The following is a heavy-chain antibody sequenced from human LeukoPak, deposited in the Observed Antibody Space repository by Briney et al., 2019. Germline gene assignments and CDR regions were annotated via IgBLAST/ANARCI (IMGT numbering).Heavy chain of an antibody. CDR2: IYYDGST. CDR1: GFTVRSNY. CDR3: AREAHRRTPYGMDV. Sequence: GGSLRLSCAASGFTVRSNYMSWVRQAPGKGLEWVSVIYYDGSTYYADSVKGRFTISRDNSRNTLYLQMNSLRAEDTAMYYCAREAHRRTPYGMDVWGRGTMVAVSS. D-gene: IGHD1-14*01. J-gene: IGHJ6*02. V-gene: IGHV3-53*01.